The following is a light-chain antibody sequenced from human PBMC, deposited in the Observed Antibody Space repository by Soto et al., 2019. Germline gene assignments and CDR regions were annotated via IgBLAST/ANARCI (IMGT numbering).Light chain of an antibody. V-gene: IGKV3-20*01. CDR2: GST. Sequence: DIVLTQSPGTLSLSPGERATLSCRASQNVDSTYLAWYQQKPGQAPRLVIYGSTRRAPGVPDRFSGSGSGTDFTLTISRLDPEDFAVYWCQQYDSSPRTFGQGTKVDIK. CDR3: QQYDSSPRT. J-gene: IGKJ1*01. CDR1: QNVDSTY.